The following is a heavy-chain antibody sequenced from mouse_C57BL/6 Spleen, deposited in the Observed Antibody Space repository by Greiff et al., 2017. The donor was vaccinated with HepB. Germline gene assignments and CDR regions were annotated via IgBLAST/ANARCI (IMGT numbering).Heavy chain of an antibody. Sequence: VQLQQSGAELVRPGASVKLSCKASGYTFTDYYINWVKQRPGQGLEWIARIYPGSGNTYYNEKFKGKATLTAEKSSSTAYMQLSSLTSEDSAVYFCARCRGNYAMDYWGQGTSVTVSS. CDR2: IYPGSGNT. V-gene: IGHV1-76*01. D-gene: IGHD6-1*01. CDR1: GYTFTDYY. J-gene: IGHJ4*01. CDR3: ARCRGNYAMDY.